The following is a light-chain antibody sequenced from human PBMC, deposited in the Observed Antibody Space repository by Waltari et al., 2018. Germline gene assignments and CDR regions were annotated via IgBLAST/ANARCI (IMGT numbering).Light chain of an antibody. J-gene: IGKJ2*01. CDR3: QQYNNWPPYT. CDR1: QSVSSN. Sequence: EIVMTQSPATLSVSPGERATLSCRARQSVSSNLAWYQQKPGQAPRLLIYAASTTATGIPARFSGSGSGTEFTLTISSLPSEDFAVYYCQQYNNWPPYTFGQGTKLEIK. CDR2: AAS. V-gene: IGKV3-15*01.